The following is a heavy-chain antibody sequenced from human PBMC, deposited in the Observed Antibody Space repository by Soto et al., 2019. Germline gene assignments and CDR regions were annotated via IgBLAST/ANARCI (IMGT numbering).Heavy chain of an antibody. J-gene: IGHJ4*01. V-gene: IGHV4-38-2*02. CDR3: ERAHVMVVAGSDFDY. Sequence: SSETLSLTCTVSGYSISSGSYWGWIRQPPGKGPEWIASIYHGGTTFYNPSLKSRVTVSVDTSTNQFSLKLRSMTAADTAVYYCERAHVMVVAGSDFDYWGHGTLVTVSS. D-gene: IGHD6-19*01. CDR1: GYSISSGSY. CDR2: IYHGGTT.